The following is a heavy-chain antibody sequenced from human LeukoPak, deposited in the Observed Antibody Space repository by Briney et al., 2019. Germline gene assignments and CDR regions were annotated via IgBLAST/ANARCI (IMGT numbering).Heavy chain of an antibody. CDR1: GFTFSSYA. J-gene: IGHJ5*02. V-gene: IGHV3-23*01. Sequence: PGGSLRLSCAASGFTFSSYAMNWVRQAPGKGLEWVSAISGSGGSTYCADSVKGRFTISRDNSKNTLYLQMNSLRAEDTAVYYCARGPGGYSYGSWGQGTLVTVSS. CDR2: ISGSGGST. CDR3: ARGPGGYSYGS. D-gene: IGHD5-18*01.